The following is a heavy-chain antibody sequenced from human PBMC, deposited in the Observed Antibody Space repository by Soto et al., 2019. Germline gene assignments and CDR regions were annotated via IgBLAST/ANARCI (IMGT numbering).Heavy chain of an antibody. V-gene: IGHV4-39*01. CDR1: GGSISSSSHY. CDR3: ARPYSGYDSHAFDI. J-gene: IGHJ3*02. Sequence: SETLSLTCAVYGGSISSSSHYWGWIRQPPGKGLEWIGSIYYSGSTYYNPSLKSRVTISVDTSKNQFSLKLSSVTAADTAVYYCARPYSGYDSHAFDIWGQGTMVTVSS. CDR2: IYYSGST. D-gene: IGHD5-12*01.